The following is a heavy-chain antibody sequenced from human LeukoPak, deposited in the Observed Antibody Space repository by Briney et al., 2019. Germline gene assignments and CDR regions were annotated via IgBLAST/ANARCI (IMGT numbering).Heavy chain of an antibody. J-gene: IGHJ6*02. Sequence: SETLSLTCAVYGGSFSGYYWSWIRQPPGKGLEWIGEINHSGSTNYNPSLKSRVTISVDTSKNQFSLKLSSVTAADTAVYYCARAGSYYYYCYGMDVWGQGTTVTVSS. CDR1: GGSFSGYY. V-gene: IGHV4-34*01. CDR2: INHSGST. D-gene: IGHD3-16*02. CDR3: ARAGSYYYYCYGMDV.